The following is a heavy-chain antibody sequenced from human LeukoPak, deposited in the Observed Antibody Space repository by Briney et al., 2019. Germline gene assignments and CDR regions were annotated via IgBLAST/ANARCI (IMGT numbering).Heavy chain of an antibody. CDR2: ISGSGAST. CDR1: GFTFSTNA. J-gene: IGHJ4*02. Sequence: QPGGPLRLSCLTSGFTFSTNAMSWVRLAPGKGLEWISGISGSGASTYYADSVTGRFTISRDNSRNTLYLQMNSLRGDDTAVYYCAKDVGKWESLHFFDYWGQGTLVTVSS. CDR3: AKDVGKWESLHFFDY. D-gene: IGHD1-26*01. V-gene: IGHV3-23*01.